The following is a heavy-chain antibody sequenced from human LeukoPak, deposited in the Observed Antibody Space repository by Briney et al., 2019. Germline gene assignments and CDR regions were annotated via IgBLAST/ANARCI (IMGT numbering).Heavy chain of an antibody. J-gene: IGHJ4*02. CDR2: INHSGST. D-gene: IGHD2-21*02. CDR1: GGSFSGYY. Sequence: SETLSLTCAVYGGSFSGYYWSWIRQPPGKGLEWIGEINHSGSTNYNPSLKSRVTISVDTSKNQFSLKLSSVTAADTAVYYCARGRRLGAYCGGDCYRYYFDYWGQGTLVTVSS. V-gene: IGHV4-34*01. CDR3: ARGRRLGAYCGGDCYRYYFDY.